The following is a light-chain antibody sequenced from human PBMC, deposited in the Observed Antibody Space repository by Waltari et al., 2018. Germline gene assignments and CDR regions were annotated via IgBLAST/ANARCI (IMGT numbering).Light chain of an antibody. V-gene: IGLV8-61*01. CDR3: LLYQGRGIWV. Sequence: WSQQTPGQAPRKTVYKTEDRHSGVHDRLSGSCLGNKAPLTITGAQSDEESDYYCLLYQGRGIWVFGGGTNLTVL. J-gene: IGLJ3*02. CDR2: KTE.